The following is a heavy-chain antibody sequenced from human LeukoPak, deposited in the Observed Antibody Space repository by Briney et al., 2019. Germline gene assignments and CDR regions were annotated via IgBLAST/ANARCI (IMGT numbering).Heavy chain of an antibody. J-gene: IGHJ4*02. CDR2: ISGSGGGT. CDR1: GLTFSSYA. CDR3: AKQPGGYYDSSGYPFDY. V-gene: IGHV3-23*01. D-gene: IGHD3-22*01. Sequence: PGGSLRLSCAASGLTFSSYAMNWVRQAPGKGLEWVSAISGSGGGTYYADSVKGRFTISRDNSKNTLYLQMNSLRAEDTAVYYCAKQPGGYYDSSGYPFDYWGQGTLVTVSS.